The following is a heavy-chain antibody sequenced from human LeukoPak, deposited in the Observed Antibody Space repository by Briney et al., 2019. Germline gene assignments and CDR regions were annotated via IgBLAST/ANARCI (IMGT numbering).Heavy chain of an antibody. CDR2: IYYSGST. Sequence: SETLSLTCTVSGGSISPYYWSWIRQPPGKGLERIGYIYYSGSTNYNPSLKSRVTISVDTSKNQFSLKLSSVTAADTAVYYCARGDSSSWYYPRFDYWGQGTLVTVSS. D-gene: IGHD6-13*01. J-gene: IGHJ4*02. V-gene: IGHV4-59*01. CDR1: GGSISPYY. CDR3: ARGDSSSWYYPRFDY.